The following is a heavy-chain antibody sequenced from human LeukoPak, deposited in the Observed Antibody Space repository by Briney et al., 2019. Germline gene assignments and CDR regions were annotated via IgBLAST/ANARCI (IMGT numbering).Heavy chain of an antibody. D-gene: IGHD3-16*01. Sequence: GSLRLSCAASGFTFSSYWMSWVRQAPGKGLEWIGEINHSGSTNYNPSLKSRVTISVDTSKNQFSLKLSSVTAADTAVYYCVRGLVGDHSTFDIWGQGTMVTVSS. CDR2: INHSGST. CDR1: GFTFSSYW. J-gene: IGHJ3*02. V-gene: IGHV4-34*01. CDR3: VRGLVGDHSTFDI.